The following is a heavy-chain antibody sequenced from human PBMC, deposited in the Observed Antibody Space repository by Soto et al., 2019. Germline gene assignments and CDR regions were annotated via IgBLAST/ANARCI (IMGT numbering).Heavy chain of an antibody. Sequence: SETLSLTCTVSGGSISSGNYYWSWIRQHPGKGLEWIGYIYYSGSTSYNPSLKSRVTISVDTSKNHFSLKLSSVTAADTAVYYCARQTDSYYTFDAFDIWGQGTMVTVSS. CDR1: GGSISSGNYY. CDR3: ARQTDSYYTFDAFDI. CDR2: IYYSGST. V-gene: IGHV4-31*03. J-gene: IGHJ3*02. D-gene: IGHD3-22*01.